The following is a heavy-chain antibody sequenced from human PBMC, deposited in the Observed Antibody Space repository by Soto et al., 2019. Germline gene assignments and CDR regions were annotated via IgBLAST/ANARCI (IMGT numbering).Heavy chain of an antibody. CDR3: ARVGGSDTFDY. CDR2: IIPILGIA. D-gene: IGHD1-26*01. Sequence: QVQLVQSGAEVKKPGSSVKVSCKASGGTFSSYTISWVRQAPGQGLEWMGRIIPILGIANYAQKFQGRVTITADKSTSTAYMELSSLRSEATAVYYCARVGGSDTFDYWGQGTLVTVSS. V-gene: IGHV1-69*02. CDR1: GGTFSSYT. J-gene: IGHJ4*02.